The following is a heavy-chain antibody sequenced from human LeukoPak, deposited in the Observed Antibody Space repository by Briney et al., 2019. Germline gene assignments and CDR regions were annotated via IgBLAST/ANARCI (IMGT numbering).Heavy chain of an antibody. J-gene: IGHJ3*02. CDR3: ASFHYWSHDDAFDI. V-gene: IGHV3-21*01. CDR2: ISSSSSYI. Sequence: PGGSLRLSCAASGFTFSSYSMNWVRQAPGKGLEWVSSISSSSSYIYYADSVKGRFTISRDNSKNTLYLQMNSLRAEDTAVYYCASFHYWSHDDAFDIWGQGTMVTVSS. D-gene: IGHD2-15*01. CDR1: GFTFSSYS.